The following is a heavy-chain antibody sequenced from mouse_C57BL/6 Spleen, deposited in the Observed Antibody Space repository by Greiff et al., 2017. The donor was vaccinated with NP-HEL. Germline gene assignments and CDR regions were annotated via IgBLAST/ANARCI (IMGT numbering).Heavy chain of an antibody. CDR1: GYTFTDYY. J-gene: IGHJ3*01. CDR2: INPYNGGT. CDR3: ARGAAETSWFAY. Sequence: VQLQQSGPVLVKPGASVKMSCKASGYTFTDYYMNWVKQSHGKSLEWIGVINPYNGGTSYNQKFKGKATLTVDESSSTAYMELNSLTAEDSAVYYCARGAAETSWFAYWGQGTLVTVSA. V-gene: IGHV1-19*01.